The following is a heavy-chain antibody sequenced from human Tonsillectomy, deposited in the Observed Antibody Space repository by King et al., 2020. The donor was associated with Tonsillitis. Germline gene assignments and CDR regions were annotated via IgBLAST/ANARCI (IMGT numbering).Heavy chain of an antibody. CDR1: GFTFSSYN. V-gene: IGHV3-21*01. Sequence: VQLVESGGGLVKPGGSLKLSCVASGFTFSSYNMNWVRQAPGRGLEWVSSISYSGYYIYYADSVRGRFTISRDNAESSLFLQMDSLSAEDTAVYYCARDRNSEYCTGSSCTKDMDVWGKGTTVTVSS. D-gene: IGHD2-8*02. CDR2: ISYSGYYI. CDR3: ARDRNSEYCTGSSCTKDMDV. J-gene: IGHJ6*03.